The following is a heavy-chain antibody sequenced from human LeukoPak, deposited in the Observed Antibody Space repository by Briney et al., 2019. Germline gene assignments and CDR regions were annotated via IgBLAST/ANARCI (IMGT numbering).Heavy chain of an antibody. Sequence: GTSLRLSCAASGFTFSSYAMSWVRQAPGRGLEWVSAISASGDRTYYADSVKGRFTISRDNSKNTLYLQMNSLRAEDTAVYSCAKNGEVLSWFDPWGQGTLVTVSS. J-gene: IGHJ5*02. CDR2: ISASGDRT. CDR3: AKNGEVLSWFDP. CDR1: GFTFSSYA. V-gene: IGHV3-23*01. D-gene: IGHD3-10*01.